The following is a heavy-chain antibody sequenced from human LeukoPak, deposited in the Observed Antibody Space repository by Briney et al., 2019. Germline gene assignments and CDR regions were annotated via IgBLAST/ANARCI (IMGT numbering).Heavy chain of an antibody. D-gene: IGHD3-10*01. Sequence: GGSLRLSCAASGFTFSSYAMSWVRQAPGKGLEWVSAIGGIGGSTYYADSVKGRFTISRDNSKNTLYLQMNSLRAEDTAVYYCAKSGSDYYGSGRPNWFDPWGQGTLVTVSS. V-gene: IGHV3-23*01. CDR2: IGGIGGST. CDR3: AKSGSDYYGSGRPNWFDP. CDR1: GFTFSSYA. J-gene: IGHJ5*02.